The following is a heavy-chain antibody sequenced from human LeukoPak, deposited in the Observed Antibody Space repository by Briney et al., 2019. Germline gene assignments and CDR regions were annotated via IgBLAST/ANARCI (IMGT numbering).Heavy chain of an antibody. V-gene: IGHV4-39*01. CDR2: INYSGST. J-gene: IGHJ4*02. CDR1: GGSISSSSYY. D-gene: IGHD3-3*01. Sequence: SETLSLTCTVSGGSISSSSYYWGWIRQPPGKGLEWLGSINYSGSTYYNPSLKSRVTISVDTSKNQFSLKLSSVTAADTALYYCARRDDFWSTYYTGPVDYWGQGTLVTVSS. CDR3: ARRDDFWSTYYTGPVDY.